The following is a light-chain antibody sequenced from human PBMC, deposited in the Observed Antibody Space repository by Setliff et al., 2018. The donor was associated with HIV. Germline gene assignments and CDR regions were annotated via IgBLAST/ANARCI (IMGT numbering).Light chain of an antibody. CDR3: CSYTGTSTFV. CDR2: EVS. CDR1: SSDVGSYDL. Sequence: QSVLTQPASVSGSPGQSITISCTGTSSDVGSYDLVSWYQQHPGKAPKVMIYEVSKRPSGASNRFSGSKSGNTASLTISGLQAEDEADYYCCSYTGTSTFVFGIGTKVTVL. V-gene: IGLV2-23*02. J-gene: IGLJ1*01.